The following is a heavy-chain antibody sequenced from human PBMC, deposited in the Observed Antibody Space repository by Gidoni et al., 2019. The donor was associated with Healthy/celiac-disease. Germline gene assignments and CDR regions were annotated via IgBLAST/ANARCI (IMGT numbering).Heavy chain of an antibody. J-gene: IGHJ4*02. CDR1: GFTFSSYS. CDR3: ARDLGQWLPFDY. V-gene: IGHV3-48*04. Sequence: EVQLVESGGGLVQPGGSLRLPCAASGFTFSSYSMNWFRQAQGKGLEWVSYISSSSSTIYYADYVKGRFNISRDNAKNSLYLQMNSLRAEDTAVYYCARDLGQWLPFDYWVQGTLVTVSS. CDR2: ISSSSSTI. D-gene: IGHD6-19*01.